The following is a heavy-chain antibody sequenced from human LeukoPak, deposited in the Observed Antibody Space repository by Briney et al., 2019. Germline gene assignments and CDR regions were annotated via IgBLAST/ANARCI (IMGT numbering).Heavy chain of an antibody. J-gene: IGHJ4*02. CDR2: INPNSGGT. CDR3: ARDLTMIVVVTSTRYDY. Sequence: ASVKVSCKPSGYTFTDYYMHWVPQAPGQGLERMGWINPNSGGTNYAQKFQGRVTMTRDTSISTAYMEMSRLRSDDTAVYYCARDLTMIVVVTSTRYDYWGQGTLVTVSS. D-gene: IGHD3-22*01. V-gene: IGHV1-2*02. CDR1: GYTFTDYY.